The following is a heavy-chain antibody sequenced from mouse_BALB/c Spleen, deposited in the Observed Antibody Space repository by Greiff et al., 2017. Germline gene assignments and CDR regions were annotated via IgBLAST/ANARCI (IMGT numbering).Heavy chain of an antibody. J-gene: IGHJ3*01. CDR3: ASQDYGSPFSY. CDR1: GFSLTSYG. V-gene: IGHV2-2*02. CDR2: IWSGGST. Sequence: VKLVESGPGLVQPSQSLSITCTVSGFSLTSYGVHWVRQSPGKGLEWLGVIWSGGSTDYNAAFISRLSISKDNSKSQVFFKMNSLQANDTAIYYCASQDYGSPFSYWGQGTLVTVSA. D-gene: IGHD1-1*01.